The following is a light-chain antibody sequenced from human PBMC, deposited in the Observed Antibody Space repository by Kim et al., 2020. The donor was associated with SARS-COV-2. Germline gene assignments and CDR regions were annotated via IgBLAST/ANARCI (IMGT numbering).Light chain of an antibody. CDR2: GNN. CDR1: SLRTYY. Sequence: ALGQTVTITCKGDSLRTYYATWYQQKPGQAPRLVIFGNNNRPSGISDRFSGSSSRNTASLTITGARAEDEADYYCNSRDSSSEHLVFGGGTQLTVL. CDR3: NSRDSSSEHLV. J-gene: IGLJ2*01. V-gene: IGLV3-19*01.